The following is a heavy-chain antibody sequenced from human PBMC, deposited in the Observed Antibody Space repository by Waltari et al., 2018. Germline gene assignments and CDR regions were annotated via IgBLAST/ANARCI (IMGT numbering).Heavy chain of an antibody. J-gene: IGHJ4*02. D-gene: IGHD6-19*01. CDR2: IIPILGIA. Sequence: QVQLVQSGAEVKKPGSSVKVSCKASGGTFSSYTISWVRQAPGQGLEWMGRIIPILGIANYAQKFQGRVTITADKSTSTAYMELSSLRSEDTAVYYCARDLPGYSSGWYQSQEYYFDYWGQGTLVTVSS. CDR1: GGTFSSYT. CDR3: ARDLPGYSSGWYQSQEYYFDY. V-gene: IGHV1-69*08.